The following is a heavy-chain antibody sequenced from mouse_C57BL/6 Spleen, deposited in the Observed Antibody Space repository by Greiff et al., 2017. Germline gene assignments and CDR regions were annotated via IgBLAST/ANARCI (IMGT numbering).Heavy chain of an antibody. Sequence: EVQLQQSGPELVKPGASVKISCKASGYTFTDYYMNWVKQSHGKSLEWIGDINPNNGGTSYNQKFKGKATLTVDKSSSTAYMELRSLTSEDSAVYYCASQTTVVAHYYAMDYWGQGTSVTVSS. V-gene: IGHV1-26*01. J-gene: IGHJ4*01. CDR2: INPNNGGT. D-gene: IGHD1-1*01. CDR1: GYTFTDYY. CDR3: ASQTTVVAHYYAMDY.